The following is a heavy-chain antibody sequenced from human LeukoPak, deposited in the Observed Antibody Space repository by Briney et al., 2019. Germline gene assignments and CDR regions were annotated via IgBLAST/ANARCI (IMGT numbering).Heavy chain of an antibody. CDR1: GFTFSSYS. CDR3: ARDNWVDC. J-gene: IGHJ5*01. V-gene: IGHV3-48*04. CDR2: ISSSSTI. Sequence: SGGPLRLSCAASGFTFSSYSMNWVRQAPGKGLEWVSYISSSSTIYYADSVKGRFTISRDNAKNSLYLQMNSLKVEDTAIYYCARDNWVDCWGQGTLVTVSS.